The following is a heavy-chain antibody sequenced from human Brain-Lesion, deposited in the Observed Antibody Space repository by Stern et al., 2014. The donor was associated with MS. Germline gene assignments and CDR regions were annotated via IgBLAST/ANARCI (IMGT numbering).Heavy chain of an antibody. CDR1: GASVGGGALY. J-gene: IGHJ3*02. Sequence: QVQLVQSGTGLVKPSQTLSLACAVSGASVGGGALYWSWIRQPPGKGLEWLGHIYYSGTTYYKPSLKSRLIISLDTSKNQFSLNLTSVTAADTAVYYCAGAFGKYELLESFHMWGQGTMVTVSS. D-gene: IGHD1-1*01. CDR2: IYYSGTT. CDR3: AGAFGKYELLESFHM. V-gene: IGHV4-30-4*01.